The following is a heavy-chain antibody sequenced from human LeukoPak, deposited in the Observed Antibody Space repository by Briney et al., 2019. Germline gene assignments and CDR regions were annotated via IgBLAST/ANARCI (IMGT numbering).Heavy chain of an antibody. Sequence: PSETLSLTCTVSGGSISSSSYYWGWIRQPPGKGLEWIGSIYNSGSTYYNPSLKSRVTISVDTSKNHFYLKLSSVTAADTAVYYCARGRYLTTGGGAAAGFLDYWGQAPLVTVSS. D-gene: IGHD6-13*01. V-gene: IGHV4-39*02. J-gene: IGHJ4*02. CDR2: IYNSGST. CDR1: GGSISSSSYY. CDR3: ARGRYLTTGGGAAAGFLDY.